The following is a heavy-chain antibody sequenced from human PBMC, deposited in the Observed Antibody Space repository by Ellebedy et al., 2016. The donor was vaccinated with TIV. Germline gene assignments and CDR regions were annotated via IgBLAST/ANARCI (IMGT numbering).Heavy chain of an antibody. CDR2: IDHRGTT. J-gene: IGHJ4*02. CDR3: ARSGTYARSSLFDY. CDR1: GGSFTSYY. D-gene: IGHD1-26*01. V-gene: IGHV4-34*01. Sequence: MPSETLSLTCAVYGGSFTSYYWSWIRQSPGKVLEWFGEIDHRGTTTYNPSLESRVIISVDTSKNQVSLKVRSVTAADTGIYYCARSGTYARSSLFDYWGQGNLVTVSS.